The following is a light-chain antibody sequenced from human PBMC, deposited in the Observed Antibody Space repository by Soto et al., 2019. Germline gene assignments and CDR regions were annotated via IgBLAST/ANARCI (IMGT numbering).Light chain of an antibody. J-gene: IGKJ1*01. Sequence: EVVLTQSPGTVSLSPGERVTLSCRASQSVISNYLAWYQQRPGQAPRLLIYSASSSATGIPDRFSGSGSGTDFTISISRLEPEDFAVYYCQQYGSSLTWTFGQGTKVE. CDR1: QSVISNY. CDR2: SAS. V-gene: IGKV3-20*01. CDR3: QQYGSSLTWT.